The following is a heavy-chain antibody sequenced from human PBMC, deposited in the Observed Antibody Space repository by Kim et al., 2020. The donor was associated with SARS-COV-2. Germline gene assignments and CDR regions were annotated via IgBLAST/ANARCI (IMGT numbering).Heavy chain of an antibody. CDR2: INAGNGNT. D-gene: IGHD4-17*01. CDR1: GYTFTSYA. CDR3: ARAPQLRAWFDP. Sequence: ASVKVSCKASGYTFTSYAMHWVRQAPGQRLEWMGWINAGNGNTKYSQKFQGRVTITRDTSASTAYMELSSLRSEDTAVYYCARAPQLRAWFDPWGQGTLVTVSS. V-gene: IGHV1-3*01. J-gene: IGHJ5*02.